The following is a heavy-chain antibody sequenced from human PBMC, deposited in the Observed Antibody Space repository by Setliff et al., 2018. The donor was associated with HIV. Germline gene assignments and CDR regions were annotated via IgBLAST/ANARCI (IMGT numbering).Heavy chain of an antibody. Sequence: GSLRPSCAASGFTFSAWTMNWVRQAPGKGLEWISYISATGTSVYYADSVKGRFTISRDNARNSLHLEMNSLRAEDTAVYYCVGDGVGVVPGDAFDKWGQGTAVTVSS. J-gene: IGHJ3*02. D-gene: IGHD3-10*01. V-gene: IGHV3-48*01. CDR3: VGDGVGVVPGDAFDK. CDR2: ISATGTSV. CDR1: GFTFSAWT.